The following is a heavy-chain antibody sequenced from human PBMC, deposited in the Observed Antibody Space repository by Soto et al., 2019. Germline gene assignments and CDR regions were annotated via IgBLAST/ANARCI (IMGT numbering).Heavy chain of an antibody. CDR3: ARVPRYDFWSGPLDYYGMDV. CDR1: RGSISSGGYY. CDR2: IYYSGST. J-gene: IGHJ6*02. Sequence: SETLSLTCTVSRGSISSGGYYWSWIRQHPGKGLEWIGYIYYSGSTYYNPSLKSRVTISVDTSKNQFSLKLSSVTAADTAVYYCARVPRYDFWSGPLDYYGMDVWGQGTTVTVSS. D-gene: IGHD3-3*01. V-gene: IGHV4-31*03.